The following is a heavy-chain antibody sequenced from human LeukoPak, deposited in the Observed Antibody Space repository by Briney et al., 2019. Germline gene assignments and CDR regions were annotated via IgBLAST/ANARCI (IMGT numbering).Heavy chain of an antibody. D-gene: IGHD3-10*01. CDR2: IRYDGSNK. J-gene: IGHJ4*02. Sequence: PGGSLRLSCAASEFTFSTYGMHWVRQAPGKGLEWVAFIRYDGSNKYYADSVKGRFTISRDNAKNSLYLQMNSLRAEDTALYYCAKDIFTMVRGVVDYWGQGTLVTVSS. CDR1: EFTFSTYG. V-gene: IGHV3-30*02. CDR3: AKDIFTMVRGVVDY.